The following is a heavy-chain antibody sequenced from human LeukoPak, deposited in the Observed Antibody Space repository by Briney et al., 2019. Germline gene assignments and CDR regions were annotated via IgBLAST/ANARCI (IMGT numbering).Heavy chain of an antibody. D-gene: IGHD2-21*01. CDR3: ARIAKDCGGDCFADY. V-gene: IGHV3-66*01. CDR2: IYYGGST. J-gene: IGHJ4*02. CDR1: ALTVSGNS. Sequence: GGSLSLSCAPSALTVSGNSVTWIRQIPGEGLEWVSAIYYGGSTFYADSVKGRFIIPRDTSKNTWTLQMNSLRVEDTAVYYCARIAKDCGGDCFADYWGQGTLVTVSS.